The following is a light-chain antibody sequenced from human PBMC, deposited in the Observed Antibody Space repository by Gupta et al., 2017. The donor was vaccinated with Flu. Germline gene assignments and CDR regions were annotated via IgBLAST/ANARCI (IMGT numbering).Light chain of an antibody. CDR2: EDT. CDR3: QVWDSTTDHVV. J-gene: IGLJ2*01. Sequence: SYVLTQKPSVSVAPGQTARISCGGNNIATKSVHWYQQEPGQAPVVVVYEDTDRPSWIPERFSGSKSGNTATLIISRVEAGDEADYYCQVWDSTTDHVVFGGGTKLTVL. V-gene: IGLV3-21*02. CDR1: NIATKS.